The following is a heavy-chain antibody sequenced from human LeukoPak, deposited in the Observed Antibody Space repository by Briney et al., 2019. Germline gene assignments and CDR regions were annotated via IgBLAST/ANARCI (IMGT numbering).Heavy chain of an antibody. D-gene: IGHD2-15*01. CDR2: ISGSGGST. CDR3: AKGAIAALNAYFDY. V-gene: IGHV3-23*01. J-gene: IGHJ4*02. Sequence: GGSLRLSCAASGFTFSSNGMSWVRQAPGKGLEWVSSISGSGGSTYYADSVKGRFTISRDNSKNTLYLQMNSLRAEDAAVYYCAKGAIAALNAYFDYWGQGTLDTVSS. CDR1: GFTFSSNG.